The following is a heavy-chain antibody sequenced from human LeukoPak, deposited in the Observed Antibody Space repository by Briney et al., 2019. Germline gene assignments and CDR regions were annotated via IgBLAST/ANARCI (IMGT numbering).Heavy chain of an antibody. CDR3: TRHVDSIPYYYYYMDV. V-gene: IGHV3-73*01. J-gene: IGHJ6*03. Sequence: GGSLKLSCAASGFTFSGSAMHWVRQASGKGLEWVGRIRSKANSYATAHAASVKGRFTISRDDSKNTAYLQMNSLKTEDTAVYYCTRHVDSIPYYYYYMDVWGKGTTVTISS. D-gene: IGHD3-3*02. CDR1: GFTFSGSA. CDR2: IRSKANSYAT.